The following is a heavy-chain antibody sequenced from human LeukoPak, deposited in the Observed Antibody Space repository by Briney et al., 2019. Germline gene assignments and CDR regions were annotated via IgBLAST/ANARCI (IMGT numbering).Heavy chain of an antibody. Sequence: SQTLSLTCTVSGASISGGSKYWTWIRQPAGKGLEWIGRLYTRGRADYNPSLKSRLTISVDTSKNQFSLKLSSVTAADTALYYCARERRGTVSPGAFDIWGQGTMVTVSS. CDR1: GASISGGSKY. J-gene: IGHJ3*02. CDR3: ARERRGTVSPGAFDI. D-gene: IGHD1-7*01. V-gene: IGHV4-61*02. CDR2: LYTRGRA.